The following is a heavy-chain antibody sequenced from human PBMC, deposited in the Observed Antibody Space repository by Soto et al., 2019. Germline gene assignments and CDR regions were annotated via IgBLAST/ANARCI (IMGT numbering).Heavy chain of an antibody. Sequence: QVQLVQSGAEVKKPGASVKLSCKASGYTFITSYYTHWVRQARGQGLEWMGIINPTGTMTKYSERFQGRLTMTRDASTSTDYMELSILTSEDTAVYFCARDTGYGHDAFDIWGQWTMVTVSS. J-gene: IGHJ3*02. CDR3: ARDTGYGHDAFDI. V-gene: IGHV1-46*01. CDR1: GYTFITSYY. D-gene: IGHD5-12*01. CDR2: INPTGTMT.